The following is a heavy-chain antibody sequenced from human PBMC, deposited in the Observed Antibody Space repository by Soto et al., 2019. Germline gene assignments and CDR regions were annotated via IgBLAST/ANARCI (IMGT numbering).Heavy chain of an antibody. Sequence: GESLKISCKGSGYSFAGYWITWVRQKPGKGLEWMGRIDPSDSQTYYSPSFRGHVTISVTKSITTVFLQWMSLRASDTAMYYCARQIYDSDTGPNFQYYFDSWGQGTPVTVSS. CDR1: GYSFAGYW. D-gene: IGHD3-22*01. V-gene: IGHV5-10-1*01. CDR2: IDPSDSQT. CDR3: ARQIYDSDTGPNFQYYFDS. J-gene: IGHJ4*02.